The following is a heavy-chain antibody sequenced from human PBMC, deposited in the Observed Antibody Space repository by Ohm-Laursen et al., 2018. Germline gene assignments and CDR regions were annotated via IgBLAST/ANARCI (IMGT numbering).Heavy chain of an antibody. J-gene: IGHJ4*02. CDR1: GFTFSDHY. Sequence: SLRLSCTASGFTFSDHYMDWVRQAPGKGLEWVSYISSSSSTIYYADSVKGRFTISRDNAKNSLYLQMNSLRAEDTAVYYCARDPNYYDSSGYYVHYWGQGTLVTVSS. D-gene: IGHD3-22*01. CDR3: ARDPNYYDSSGYYVHY. CDR2: ISSSSSTI. V-gene: IGHV3-11*04.